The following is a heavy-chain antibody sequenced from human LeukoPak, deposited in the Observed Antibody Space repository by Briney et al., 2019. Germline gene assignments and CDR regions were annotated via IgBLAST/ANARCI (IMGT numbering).Heavy chain of an antibody. CDR1: GLTFSDQW. Sequence: GGSLRLSCMISGLTFSDQWLAWVRQPPGKGLEWVADIKQDGSAKFHVASVKGRFTISRDNAQNSLYLQMNSLRAEDTAIYYCATSTAAAGTDWGQGTLVTVSS. CDR2: IKQDGSAK. CDR3: ATSTAAAGTD. V-gene: IGHV3-7*03. J-gene: IGHJ4*02. D-gene: IGHD6-13*01.